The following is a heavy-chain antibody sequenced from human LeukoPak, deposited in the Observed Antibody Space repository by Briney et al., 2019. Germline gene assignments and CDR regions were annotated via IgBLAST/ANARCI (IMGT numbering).Heavy chain of an antibody. Sequence: GRTLRLSCAASGFTFSTYGMHWVRQAPDKGLEWVAIIWYDGSNKYYADSVKGRFTISRDNSKNTLYLQMNSLRAEDTAVYYCTRDTDYWGQGTLVTVSS. CDR3: TRDTDY. CDR1: GFTFSTYG. V-gene: IGHV3-33*01. J-gene: IGHJ4*02. CDR2: IWYDGSNK.